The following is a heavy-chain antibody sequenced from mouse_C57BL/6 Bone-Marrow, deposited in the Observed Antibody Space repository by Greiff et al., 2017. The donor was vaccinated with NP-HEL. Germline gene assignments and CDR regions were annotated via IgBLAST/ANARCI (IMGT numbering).Heavy chain of an antibody. CDR2: IHPNSGST. Sequence: QVHVKQPGAELVKPGASVKLSCKASGYTFTSYWMHWVKQRPGQGLEWIGMIHPNSGSTNYNEKFKSKATLTVDKSSSTAYMQLSSLTSEDSAVYYCARWWLLLMDYWGQGTSVTVSS. CDR3: ARWWLLLMDY. CDR1: GYTFTSYW. V-gene: IGHV1-64*01. D-gene: IGHD2-3*01. J-gene: IGHJ4*01.